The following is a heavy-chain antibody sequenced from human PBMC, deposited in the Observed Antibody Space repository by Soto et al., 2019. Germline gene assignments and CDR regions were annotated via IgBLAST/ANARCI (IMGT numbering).Heavy chain of an antibody. V-gene: IGHV3-23*01. CDR3: ARGDRGGSGSPASYYYSGLDV. CDR2: VSAGGDMT. CDR1: GFTFSSYA. J-gene: IGHJ6*02. D-gene: IGHD3-10*01. Sequence: DVQVLESGGDLVQPGGSLRLSCAASGFTFSSYAMSWVRQAPGKGLEWVSSVSAGGDMTYYSDSVKGRFTIPRDNSNNALFLQMNSLRIEDTALYYCARGDRGGSGSPASYYYSGLDVWGQGTTVTVS.